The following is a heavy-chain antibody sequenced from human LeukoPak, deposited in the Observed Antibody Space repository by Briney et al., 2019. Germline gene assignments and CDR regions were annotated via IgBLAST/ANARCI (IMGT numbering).Heavy chain of an antibody. CDR1: GFTFSSYA. D-gene: IGHD3-22*01. CDR3: AKDLSSGYYYRNWFDP. V-gene: IGHV3-23*01. Sequence: GGSLRLSCAASGFTFSSYAMSWVRQAPGKGLEWVSAISGSGGSTYYADSVKGRFTISRDNSKNTLYLQMNSLRAEDTAVYYCAKDLSSGYYYRNWFDPWGQGTLVTVSS. J-gene: IGHJ5*02. CDR2: ISGSGGST.